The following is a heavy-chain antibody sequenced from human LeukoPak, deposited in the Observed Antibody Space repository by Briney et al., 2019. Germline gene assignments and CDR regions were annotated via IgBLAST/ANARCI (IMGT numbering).Heavy chain of an antibody. Sequence: ASVKVSCKESGYTFTSYYMHWVRQAPGQGLEWMGIINPRGGSTSYAQKLQGRVTMTRDTSTSTVYMELSSLRSEDTAVYYCARDISRVAAAGTFDYWGQGTLVTVSS. CDR1: GYTFTSYY. CDR3: ARDISRVAAAGTFDY. J-gene: IGHJ4*02. V-gene: IGHV1-46*04. D-gene: IGHD6-13*01. CDR2: INPRGGST.